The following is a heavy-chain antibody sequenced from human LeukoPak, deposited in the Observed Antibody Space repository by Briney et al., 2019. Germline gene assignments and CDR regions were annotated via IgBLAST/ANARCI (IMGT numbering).Heavy chain of an antibody. D-gene: IGHD5-18*01. CDR1: GFSLSTFG. Sequence: GGSLRLSCAVSGFSLSTFGALWVRQAPGKGLQWVAFIRPDGTNKYYRDSVEGRFTLSRDNSKTTLYLQMNSLRPEDTAIYYCARDRSIQGGFDPWGQGTPVTVSS. J-gene: IGHJ5*02. V-gene: IGHV3-30*02. CDR3: ARDRSIQGGFDP. CDR2: IRPDGTNK.